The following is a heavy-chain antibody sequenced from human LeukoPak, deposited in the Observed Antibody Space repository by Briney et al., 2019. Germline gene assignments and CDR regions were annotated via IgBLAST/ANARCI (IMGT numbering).Heavy chain of an antibody. CDR3: ARMALDGGDSIGFDS. D-gene: IGHD2-21*02. CDR2: INPNIGDA. V-gene: IGHV1-2*02. CDR1: GYTFTDYF. Sequence: ASVKVSCKAAGYTFTDYFIHWVRQAPGQGLEWMGWINPNIGDASYAQKFQDRVTMTRDRSINTAYMELSRLTSDDTAVYYCARMALDGGDSIGFDSWGQGTLVTVSS. J-gene: IGHJ5*01.